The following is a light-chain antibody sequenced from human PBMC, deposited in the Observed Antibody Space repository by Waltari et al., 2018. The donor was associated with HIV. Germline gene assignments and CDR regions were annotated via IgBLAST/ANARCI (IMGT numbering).Light chain of an antibody. V-gene: IGLV5-45*02. J-gene: IGLJ2*01. CDR2: YKSDSDK. Sequence: AVLTQPSSLSASPGASASLTCTLRSGINVGTYRIYWYQQKPGSPPQYLLRYKSDSDKQQGSGVPSRFSGSKDASANAGILLTSGLQSEDEADYYCMIWHSSFVVFGGGTKLTVL. CDR1: SGINVGTYR. CDR3: MIWHSSFVV.